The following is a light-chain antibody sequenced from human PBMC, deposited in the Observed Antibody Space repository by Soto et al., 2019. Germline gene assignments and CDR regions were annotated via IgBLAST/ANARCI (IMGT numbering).Light chain of an antibody. V-gene: IGKV3-20*01. J-gene: IGKJ4*01. CDR3: QQCAHSPLT. CDR1: QSVDNNY. Sequence: EIVLTQSPGTLSLSPGERATLSCRASQSVDNNYLAWFQQKPGQAPRLLIDDASRRATGIPDRFSGSGSGTDFTLTISRLEPEDVAVDYCQQCAHSPLTFGGGTKVESK. CDR2: DAS.